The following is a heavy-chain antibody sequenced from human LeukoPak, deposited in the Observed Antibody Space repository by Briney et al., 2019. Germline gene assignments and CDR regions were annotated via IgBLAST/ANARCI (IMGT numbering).Heavy chain of an antibody. CDR1: GFTFSSYA. CDR3: AKVRAPLSGNSYYFDY. V-gene: IGHV3-23*01. D-gene: IGHD1-26*01. J-gene: IGHJ4*02. CDR2: ISDSAGNI. Sequence: PGGSLRLSCAASGFTFSSYAMSWVRQAPGKGLEWVSAISDSAGNIYYADSVKGRFTISRDNAKNSLYLQMNSLRPEDTALYYCAKVRAPLSGNSYYFDYWGQGTLVTVSS.